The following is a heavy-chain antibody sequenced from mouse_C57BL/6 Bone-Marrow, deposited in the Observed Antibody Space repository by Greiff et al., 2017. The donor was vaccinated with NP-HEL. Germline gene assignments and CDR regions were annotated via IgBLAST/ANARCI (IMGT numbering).Heavy chain of an antibody. Sequence: QVQLKESGAELVRPGTSVKVSCKASGYAFTNYLIEWVKQRPGQGLEWIGVINPGSGGTNYNEKFKGKATLTADKSSSTAYMQLSSLTSEDSAVYFCARSGSKGGYWGQGTTLTVSS. CDR3: ARSGSKGGY. CDR1: GYAFTNYL. J-gene: IGHJ2*01. V-gene: IGHV1-54*01. D-gene: IGHD1-3*01. CDR2: INPGSGGT.